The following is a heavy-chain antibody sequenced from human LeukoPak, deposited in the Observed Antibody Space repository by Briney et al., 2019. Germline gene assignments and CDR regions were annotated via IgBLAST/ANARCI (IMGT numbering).Heavy chain of an antibody. V-gene: IGHV1-69*04. CDR2: IIPILGIA. D-gene: IGHD2-15*01. J-gene: IGHJ3*02. CDR1: GYTFTGYY. CDR3: ARGPNRIWRRAFDI. Sequence: ASVKVSCKASGYTFTGYYMHWVRQAPGQGLEWMGRIIPILGIANYAQKFQGRVTITADKSTSTAYMELSSLRSEDTAVYYCARGPNRIWRRAFDIWGQGTMVTVSS.